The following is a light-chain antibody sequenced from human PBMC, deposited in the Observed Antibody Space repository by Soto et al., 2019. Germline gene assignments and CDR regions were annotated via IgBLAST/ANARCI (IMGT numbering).Light chain of an antibody. CDR1: QSVSSY. V-gene: IGKV3-15*01. CDR2: GAS. J-gene: IGKJ1*01. Sequence: EIVLTQSPATLSLSPGERATLSCRASQSVSSYLAWYQQKPGQAPRLLIYGASTRATGIPARFSGSGSGTEFTLTISSLQSEDFAVYYCQQYNNWPPGPFGQGTKVDIK. CDR3: QQYNNWPPGP.